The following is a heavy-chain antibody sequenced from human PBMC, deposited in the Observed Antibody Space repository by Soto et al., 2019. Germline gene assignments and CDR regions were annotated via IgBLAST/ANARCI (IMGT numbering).Heavy chain of an antibody. CDR1: GFTISSYS. J-gene: IGHJ4*02. D-gene: IGHD3-10*01. CDR2: ISSSGAFT. Sequence: GGSLRLSCAASGFTISSYSMNWVRQAPGKGLEWVSTISSSGAFTYHADSVRGRLTISRDNSKNTVYLQMNSLRAEDTAVYYCVKHQVSLVRGISPFDYWGQGALVTVSS. V-gene: IGHV3-23*01. CDR3: VKHQVSLVRGISPFDY.